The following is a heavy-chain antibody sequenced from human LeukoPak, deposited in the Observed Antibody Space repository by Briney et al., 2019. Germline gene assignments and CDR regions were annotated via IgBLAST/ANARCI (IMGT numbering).Heavy chain of an antibody. V-gene: IGHV3-66*01. CDR1: GITVSKNY. J-gene: IGHJ4*02. CDR3: AILPRGDY. Sequence: GGSLRLSCAASGITVSKNYMSWVRQAPGKGLEWVAVIYSGGSTYYADSVKGRFTMSRDNSKNTPYLQMNSLRAEDTAVYYCAILPRGDYWGQGTLVTVSS. CDR2: IYSGGST.